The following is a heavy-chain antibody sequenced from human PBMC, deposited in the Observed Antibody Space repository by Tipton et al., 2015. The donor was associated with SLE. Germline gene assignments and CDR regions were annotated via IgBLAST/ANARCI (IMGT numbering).Heavy chain of an antibody. CDR1: GGSFSDYS. J-gene: IGHJ6*03. CDR3: AGGRGGITLVRGMVTITIFSYYYMDV. D-gene: IGHD3-10*01. CDR2: NNQSGST. V-gene: IGHV4-34*01. Sequence: TLSLTCAVYGGSFSDYSWRWIRQPPGKGLEWIGDNNQSGSTDYNPSLWGRVTMSVDRSIHQFSLKLSSVTAADTAVYYCAGGRGGITLVRGMVTITIFSYYYMDVWGRGTTVAVSS.